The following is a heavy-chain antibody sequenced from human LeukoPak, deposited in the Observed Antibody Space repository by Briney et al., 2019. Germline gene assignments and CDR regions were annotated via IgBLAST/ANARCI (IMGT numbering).Heavy chain of an antibody. Sequence: SETLSLTCAVYGGSFSGYYWSWIRQPPGKGLEWIGEINHSGSTNYNPSLKSRVTISVDTSKNQFSLKLSSVTAADTAVYYCARDRALIDYWGQGTLVTVSS. CDR3: ARDRALIDY. J-gene: IGHJ4*02. V-gene: IGHV4-34*01. CDR2: INHSGST. CDR1: GGSFSGYY.